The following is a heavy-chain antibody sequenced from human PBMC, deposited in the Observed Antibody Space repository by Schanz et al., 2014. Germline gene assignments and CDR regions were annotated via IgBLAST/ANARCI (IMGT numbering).Heavy chain of an antibody. CDR1: GGTFSSYT. CDR2: INPSSGTT. CDR3: ARGGFCDSTSFDS. Sequence: QVQLVQSGAEVMKPGSSVKVSCKASGGTFSSYTINWVRQAPGQGLEWMGKINPSSGTTRIAQNFQGRLTVTRDTSTSTVNMELSSLRSEDTAGYYCARGGFCDSTSFDSWGQGTLVTVSS. J-gene: IGHJ4*02. V-gene: IGHV1-46*03. D-gene: IGHD2-2*01.